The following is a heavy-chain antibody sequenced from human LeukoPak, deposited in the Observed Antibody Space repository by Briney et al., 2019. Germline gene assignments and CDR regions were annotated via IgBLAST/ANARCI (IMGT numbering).Heavy chain of an antibody. V-gene: IGHV3-23*01. Sequence: GGSLRLSCAASGFTFSSYAMSWVRQAPGKGLEWVSAISSSGGSTYYADSVKGRFTISRDNSKNTLYLQMNSLRAEDTAVYYCAKDCSGGSCEYWGQGTLVTVSS. J-gene: IGHJ4*02. CDR1: GFTFSSYA. CDR2: ISSSGGST. D-gene: IGHD2-15*01. CDR3: AKDCSGGSCEY.